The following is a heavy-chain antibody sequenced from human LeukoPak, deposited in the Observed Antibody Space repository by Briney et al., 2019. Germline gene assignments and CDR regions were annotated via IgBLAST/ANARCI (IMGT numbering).Heavy chain of an antibody. J-gene: IGHJ5*02. CDR2: ISNDGRST. CDR3: VRGGSDYEYSGAS. D-gene: IGHD3-16*01. CDR1: GFTFSSYW. V-gene: IGHV3-74*01. Sequence: GGSLRLSCAASGFTFSSYWMHWIRQAPGKGLVCVSSISNDGRSTIYADSVKGRFTISRDNGKDTVFLQMNSLRVEDTAVYYCVRGGSDYEYSGASWGQGTLVTVSS.